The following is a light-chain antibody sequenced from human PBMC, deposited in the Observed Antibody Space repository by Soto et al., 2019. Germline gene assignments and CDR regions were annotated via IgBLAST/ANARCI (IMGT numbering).Light chain of an antibody. CDR3: CSFAAMSGYV. V-gene: IGLV2-11*01. CDR1: SSDVGAYDH. J-gene: IGLJ1*01. CDR2: DVN. Sequence: QSALTQPRSVSGSPGQSVTISCTGTSSDVGAYDHVSWYQQHPGKAPKLMIHDVNQRPSGVPDRLSGSKSGNTASLTISGLQAEDEADYYCCSFAAMSGYVFGTGTKSPS.